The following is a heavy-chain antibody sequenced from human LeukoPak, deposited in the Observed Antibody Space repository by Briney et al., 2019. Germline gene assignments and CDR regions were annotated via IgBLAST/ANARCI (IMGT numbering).Heavy chain of an antibody. CDR1: GYTFTSYD. V-gene: IGHV1-8*01. D-gene: IGHD6-13*01. CDR3: ARGRGGIATAGKDY. Sequence: ASVKVSCKASGYTFTSYDINWVRQATGQGLERMGWMNPNSGNTGYAQKFQGRVTMTRNTSISTAYMELSSLRSEDTAVYYCARGRGGIATAGKDYWGQGTLVTVSS. CDR2: MNPNSGNT. J-gene: IGHJ4*02.